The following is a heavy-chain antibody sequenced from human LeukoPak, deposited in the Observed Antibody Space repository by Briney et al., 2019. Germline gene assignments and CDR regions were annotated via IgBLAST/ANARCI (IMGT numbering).Heavy chain of an antibody. CDR2: MSPNSGNT. CDR1: GYTFTSYD. J-gene: IGHJ6*03. CDR3: ARGMTQCMDV. Sequence: GASVKVSCKTSGYTFTSYDINWVRQATGQGLEWMGYMSPNSGNTGYVQKFQGRVTMTRNTSINTAYMELSSLRSEDTAVYYCARGMTQCMDVRGKGTTVTVSS. V-gene: IGHV1-8*01. D-gene: IGHD3-16*01.